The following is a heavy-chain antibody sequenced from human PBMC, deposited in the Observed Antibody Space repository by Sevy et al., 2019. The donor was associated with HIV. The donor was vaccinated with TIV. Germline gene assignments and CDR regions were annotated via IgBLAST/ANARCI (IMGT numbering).Heavy chain of an antibody. J-gene: IGHJ5*02. CDR3: ARDPDWGALDR. CDR1: GFTFSNFW. V-gene: IGHV3-7*01. D-gene: IGHD7-27*01. Sequence: GGSLRLSCEVSGFTFSNFWMTWVRQSPGTGLEWVAYINQDERHINLLDSVRGRFTISRDNAKNSLYLQMDSLRAEDTAIYYCARDPDWGALDRWGQGTLVTVSS. CDR2: INQDERHI.